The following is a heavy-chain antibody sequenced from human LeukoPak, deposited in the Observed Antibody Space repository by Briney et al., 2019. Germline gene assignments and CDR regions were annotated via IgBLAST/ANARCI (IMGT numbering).Heavy chain of an antibody. D-gene: IGHD3-3*01. CDR2: IXXSGAST. Sequence: SAIXXSGASTYYADSVKGRFTISRDNSKNTLYLQMNSLRAEDTAVYYCARSSYYDFWSGYTVGAFDIWAQGTMVTVSS. CDR3: ARSSYYDFWSGYTVGAFDI. J-gene: IGHJ3*02. V-gene: IGHV3-23*01.